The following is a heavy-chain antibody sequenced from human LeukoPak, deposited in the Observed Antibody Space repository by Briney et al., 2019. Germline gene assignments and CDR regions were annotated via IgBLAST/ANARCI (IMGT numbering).Heavy chain of an antibody. V-gene: IGHV3-23*01. CDR1: GFTFSAYA. CDR3: AKLSVTRYYYYGMDV. J-gene: IGHJ6*02. D-gene: IGHD4-17*01. CDR2: ISDSGGST. Sequence: PGGSLRLSCAASGFTFSAYAMTWVRQAPGKGLEWVSIISDSGGSTFYADSVKGRFTISRDNSKNTLYLQMNSLRAEDTAVYYCAKLSVTRYYYYGMDVWGQGTTVTVSS.